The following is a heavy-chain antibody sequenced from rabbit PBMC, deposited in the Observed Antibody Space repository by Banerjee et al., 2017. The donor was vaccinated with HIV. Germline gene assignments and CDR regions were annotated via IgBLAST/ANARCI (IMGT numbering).Heavy chain of an antibody. Sequence: QEQLVESGGGLVQPEGSLTLTCTASGFSFSNSYWMCWVRQAPGKGLEWIACINTSSGNTVYANWAKGRFTISKTSSTTVTLQMTSLTAADTATYFCARATMMLVINLWGPGTLVTVS. J-gene: IGHJ4*01. V-gene: IGHV1S45*01. CDR3: ARATMMLVINL. CDR2: INTSSGNT. D-gene: IGHD2-1*01. CDR1: GFSFSNSYW.